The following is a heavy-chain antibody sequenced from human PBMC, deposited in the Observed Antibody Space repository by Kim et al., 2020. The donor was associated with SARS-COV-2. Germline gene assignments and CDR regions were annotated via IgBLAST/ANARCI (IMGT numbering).Heavy chain of an antibody. J-gene: IGHJ4*02. CDR3: ARHGPSWGVSDYGTFDY. D-gene: IGHD4-17*01. V-gene: IGHV4-39*01. Sequence: LRSRVTISVYTSKNQFALKLSSVTAADTAVYYCARHGPSWGVSDYGTFDYWGQGTLVTVSS.